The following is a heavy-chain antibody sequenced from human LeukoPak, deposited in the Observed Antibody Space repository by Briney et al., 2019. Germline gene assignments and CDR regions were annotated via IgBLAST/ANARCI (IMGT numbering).Heavy chain of an antibody. J-gene: IGHJ6*03. V-gene: IGHV1-69*13. CDR3: ARSPWGYSYGPRYYYYYMDV. Sequence: SVNVSCKASGGTFSSYAISWVRQAPGQGLEWMGGIIPIFGTANYAQKFQGRVTITADESTSTAYVELSSLRSEDTAVYYCARSPWGYSYGPRYYYYYMDVWGKGTTVTVSS. D-gene: IGHD5-18*01. CDR1: GGTFSSYA. CDR2: IIPIFGTA.